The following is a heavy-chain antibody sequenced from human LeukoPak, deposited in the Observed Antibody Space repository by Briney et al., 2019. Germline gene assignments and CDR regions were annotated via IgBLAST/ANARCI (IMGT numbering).Heavy chain of an antibody. CDR2: SSGSGANT. J-gene: IGHJ4*02. CDR3: ARKGYCSSTSCYTLDY. CDR1: GFTFRSYA. V-gene: IGHV3-23*01. Sequence: GGSLRLSCAASGFTFRSYAMSWVRQAPGKGLEWVSVSSGSGANTYYADSVKGRFTISRDNSKNTLYLQMNSLRAEDTAVYYCARKGYCSSTSCYTLDYWGQGTLVTVSS. D-gene: IGHD2-2*02.